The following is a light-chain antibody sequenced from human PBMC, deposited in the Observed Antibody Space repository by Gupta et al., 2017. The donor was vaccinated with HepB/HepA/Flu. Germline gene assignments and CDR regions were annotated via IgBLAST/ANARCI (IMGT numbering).Light chain of an antibody. J-gene: IGLJ3*02. V-gene: IGLV3-1*01. CDR2: QDK. CDR1: NLGDKY. Sequence: ELTQPPSVSVSPGQTAKLTCSGINLGDKYASWYQVRPGQSPVLVMYQDKKRPSGIPERFSGSNSGNTATLTISGTQAIDEDDYDCQTGVGSNVLFGGGTKLTVL. CDR3: QTGVGSNVL.